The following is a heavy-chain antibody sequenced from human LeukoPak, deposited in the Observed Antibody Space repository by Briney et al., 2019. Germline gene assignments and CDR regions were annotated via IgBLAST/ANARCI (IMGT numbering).Heavy chain of an antibody. CDR2: IYYSGST. Sequence: SETLSLTCTVSGGSISSYYWSWIRQPPGKGLEWIGYIYYSGSTNYNPSLKSRVTISVDTSKNQFSLKLSSVTAADTAVYYCAKEWSWLRDYYYGMDVWGQGTTVTVSS. CDR1: GGSISSYY. D-gene: IGHD5-12*01. V-gene: IGHV4-59*01. CDR3: AKEWSWLRDYYYGMDV. J-gene: IGHJ6*02.